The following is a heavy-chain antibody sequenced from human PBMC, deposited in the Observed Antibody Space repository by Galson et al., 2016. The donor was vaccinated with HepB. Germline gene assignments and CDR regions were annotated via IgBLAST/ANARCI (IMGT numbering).Heavy chain of an antibody. CDR1: GYSFSYYE. CDR3: ARDWGSSGSYYRY. Sequence: SVKVSSKASGYSFSYYEMPWVRQAAGQRLECMGWFHAGNGDSISSQKFQGRVTITRDTSASTAYMELSSLRFEDTAVYYCARDWGSSGSYYRYWGQGTLVTVSS. D-gene: IGHD1-26*01. V-gene: IGHV1-3*01. J-gene: IGHJ4*02. CDR2: FHAGNGDS.